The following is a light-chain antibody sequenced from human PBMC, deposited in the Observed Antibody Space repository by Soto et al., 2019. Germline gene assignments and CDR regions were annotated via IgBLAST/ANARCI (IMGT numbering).Light chain of an antibody. J-gene: IGLJ1*01. V-gene: IGLV2-14*01. CDR1: SRDFGGYNY. Sequence: QSALTQPASVSGSPGQSITISCTGTSRDFGGYNYVSWYQQHPGKAPKLMIYDVSNRPSGVSNRFSGSKSGNTASLTISGLQAEDEADYYCSSYTSSSTLGVFGTGTKVTVL. CDR3: SSYTSSSTLGV. CDR2: DVS.